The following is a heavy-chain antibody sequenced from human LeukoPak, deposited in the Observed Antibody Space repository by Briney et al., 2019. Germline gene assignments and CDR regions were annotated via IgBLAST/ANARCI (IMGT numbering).Heavy chain of an antibody. Sequence: GGSLRLSCAASGFTFSNYWMSWVRQAPGKGLEWVANIKQDGSETYYVDSVKGRFIISGDNAKNSLFLQMNSLTAEDTAVYYCARKGGTRGPLNYWGQGTLVTVSS. D-gene: IGHD2-8*01. J-gene: IGHJ4*02. V-gene: IGHV3-7*01. CDR3: ARKGGTRGPLNY. CDR1: GFTFSNYW. CDR2: IKQDGSET.